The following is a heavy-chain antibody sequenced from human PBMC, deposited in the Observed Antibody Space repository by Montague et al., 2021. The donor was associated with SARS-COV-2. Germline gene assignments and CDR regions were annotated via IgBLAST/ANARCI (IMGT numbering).Heavy chain of an antibody. CDR1: GGSITGFS. Sequence: SETLYLTSAVSGGSITGFSWSWVRQPAGKGLEWIGRVTTSGTTNYSPSLRSRVTMSVDTSKNQFSLNLNSVTAADTAIYYCARTPTRPLSLDSWGQGTLVTVSS. D-gene: IGHD6-6*01. CDR3: ARTPTRPLSLDS. CDR2: VTTSGTT. J-gene: IGHJ4*02. V-gene: IGHV4-4*07.